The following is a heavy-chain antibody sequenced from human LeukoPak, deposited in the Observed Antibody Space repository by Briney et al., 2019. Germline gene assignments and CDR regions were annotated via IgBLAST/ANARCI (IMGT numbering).Heavy chain of an antibody. V-gene: IGHV4-30-4*08. CDR2: IYYSGST. D-gene: IGHD6-19*01. CDR1: GGSISSGDYY. CDR3: AREVAVSDTSPHYFDH. Sequence: SETLSLACTVSGGSISSGDYYWSWIRQPPGKGLEWIGYIYYSGSTYYNPSLKSRVTISVDTSKNQFSLKVTSVTAADTAVYYCAREVAVSDTSPHYFDHWGQGTLVTVSS. J-gene: IGHJ4*02.